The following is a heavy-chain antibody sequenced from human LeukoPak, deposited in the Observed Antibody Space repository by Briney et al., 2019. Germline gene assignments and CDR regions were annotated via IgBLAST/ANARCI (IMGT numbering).Heavy chain of an antibody. CDR3: ARGATGVYYFDY. V-gene: IGHV3-11*05. J-gene: IGHJ4*02. CDR2: ISSSSYT. CDR1: GFTFSSYA. Sequence: PGGSLRLSCAASGFTFSSYAMSWVRQTPGKGLEWVSYISSSSYTNYADSVKGRFTISRDNAKNSLYLQMNSLRAEDTAVYYCARGATGVYYFDYWGQGTLVTVSS.